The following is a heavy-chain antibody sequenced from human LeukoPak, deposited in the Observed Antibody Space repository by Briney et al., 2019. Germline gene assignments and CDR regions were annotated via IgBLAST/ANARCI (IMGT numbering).Heavy chain of an antibody. CDR1: GFTFSSYA. J-gene: IGHJ3*02. CDR2: ISGSDGRT. CDR3: EKAIAAAGSGGAFDI. D-gene: IGHD6-13*01. Sequence: GGSLRLSCAASGFTFSSYAMSWVRQAPGKGLEWVSVISGSDGRTYSADSMSRLFTISKDNYKNTLYLKMNSMRAEDTAVYYCEKAIAAAGSGGAFDIWGQGTMVTVSS. V-gene: IGHV3-23*01.